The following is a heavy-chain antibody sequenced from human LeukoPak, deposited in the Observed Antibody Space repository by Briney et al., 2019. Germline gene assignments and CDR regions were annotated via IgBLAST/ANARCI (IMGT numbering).Heavy chain of an antibody. Sequence: TSETLSLTCTVSGGSISSYYWSWIRQPPGKGLEWIGYIYYSGSTNYNPSLKSRVTITVDTSKNQFSLKLSSVTAADTAVYYCARVGLRYFDWYPLDYWGQGALVTVSS. V-gene: IGHV4-59*08. D-gene: IGHD3-9*01. CDR3: ARVGLRYFDWYPLDY. CDR1: GGSISSYY. J-gene: IGHJ4*02. CDR2: IYYSGST.